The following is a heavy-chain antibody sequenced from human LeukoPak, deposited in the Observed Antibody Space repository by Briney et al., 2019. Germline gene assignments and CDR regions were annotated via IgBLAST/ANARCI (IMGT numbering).Heavy chain of an antibody. Sequence: GGSLRLSCAASGFIFSSYSMNWVRQAPGKGLEWVSSISSSSSYIYYADSVKGRFTISRDNAKNSLYLQMNSLRAEDTAVYYCARDLEITYYYGSGSLSFGYWGQGTLVTVSS. V-gene: IGHV3-21*01. J-gene: IGHJ4*02. D-gene: IGHD3-10*01. CDR2: ISSSSSYI. CDR3: ARDLEITYYYGSGSLSFGY. CDR1: GFIFSSYS.